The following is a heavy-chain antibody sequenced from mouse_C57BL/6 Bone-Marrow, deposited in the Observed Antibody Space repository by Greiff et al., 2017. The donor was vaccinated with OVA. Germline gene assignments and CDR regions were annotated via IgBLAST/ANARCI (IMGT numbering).Heavy chain of an antibody. J-gene: IGHJ2*01. Sequence: ESGPGLVKPSQSLSLTCSVTGYSITSGYYWNWIRQFPGNKLEWMGYISYDGSNNYNPSPKNRISITRDTSKNQFFLKLNSVTTEDTATYYCARVLYYGSSYFDYWGQGTTLTVSS. CDR3: ARVLYYGSSYFDY. V-gene: IGHV3-6*01. CDR2: ISYDGSN. D-gene: IGHD1-1*01. CDR1: GYSITSGYY.